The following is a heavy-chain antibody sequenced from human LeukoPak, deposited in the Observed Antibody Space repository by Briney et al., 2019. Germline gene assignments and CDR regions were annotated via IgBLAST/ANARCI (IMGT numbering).Heavy chain of an antibody. Sequence: SETLSLTCAVYGGSFSGYYWSWIRQPPGKGLEWIGEINHSGSTNYNPSLKSRVTISVDTSKNQFSLKLSSVTAADTAVYYCARHTNPDPYYYYYYGMDVWGQGTTVTVSS. CDR2: INHSGST. V-gene: IGHV4-34*01. J-gene: IGHJ6*02. CDR1: GGSFSGYY. CDR3: ARHTNPDPYYYYYYGMDV. D-gene: IGHD1-14*01.